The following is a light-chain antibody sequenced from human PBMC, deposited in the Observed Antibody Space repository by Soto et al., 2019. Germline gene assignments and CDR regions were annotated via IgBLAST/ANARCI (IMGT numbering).Light chain of an antibody. J-gene: IGKJ4*01. CDR2: GAS. CDR1: QSVSSN. V-gene: IGKV3-15*01. Sequence: EIVMTQSPATLSVTTGERATLSCRASQSVSSNLAWYQQKPGQAPRLLIYGASTRATGIPARFSGSGSGTEFTLTISSLQSEDFAFYYCQQHNNWRTFGGGTKVEIK. CDR3: QQHNNWRT.